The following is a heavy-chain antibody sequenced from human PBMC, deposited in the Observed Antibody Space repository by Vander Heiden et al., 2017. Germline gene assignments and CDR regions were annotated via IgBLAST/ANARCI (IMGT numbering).Heavy chain of an antibody. CDR1: GVSISSYY. CDR3: ARSSGVD. CDR2: IYYSGST. J-gene: IGHJ4*02. Sequence: QVQLQASGPGLLKPSETLSLPCTVSGVSISSYYWSWIRQPPGKGLEWIGYIYYSGSTNYNPSLKSRVTISVDTSKNQFSLKLSSVTAADTAVYYCARSSGVDWGQGTLVTVSS. V-gene: IGHV4-59*01. D-gene: IGHD6-6*01.